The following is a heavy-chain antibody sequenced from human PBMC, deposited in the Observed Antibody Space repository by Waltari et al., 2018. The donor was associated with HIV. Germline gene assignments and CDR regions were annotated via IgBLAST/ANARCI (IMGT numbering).Heavy chain of an antibody. CDR1: GFTFDEFG. D-gene: IGHD3-16*01. V-gene: IGHV3-9*01. Sequence: EVQLVESGGGLVQPGGSLRLSCSAAGFTFDEFGMHWVRQAPGKGLEWVAGIRVNSEETAYAESVKGRVTISRDNAKNSLYLEINRLTVGDTAFYFCTKDLGSWPTRPAAFDSWGQGTLVTVSS. CDR3: TKDLGSWPTRPAAFDS. J-gene: IGHJ4*02. CDR2: IRVNSEET.